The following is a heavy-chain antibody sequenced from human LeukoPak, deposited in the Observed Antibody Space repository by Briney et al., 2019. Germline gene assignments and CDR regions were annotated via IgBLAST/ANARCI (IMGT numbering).Heavy chain of an antibody. D-gene: IGHD6-13*01. CDR1: GFTFSSYA. CDR3: ARDWAGGSSFDP. V-gene: IGHV3-30-3*01. Sequence: PGGSLRLSCAASGFTFSSYAMHWVRQAPGKGLEWVAVISYDGSNKYYADSVKGRFTISRDNAKNSLYLQMNSLRAEDTAVYYCARDWAGGSSFDPWGQGTLVTVSS. CDR2: ISYDGSNK. J-gene: IGHJ5*02.